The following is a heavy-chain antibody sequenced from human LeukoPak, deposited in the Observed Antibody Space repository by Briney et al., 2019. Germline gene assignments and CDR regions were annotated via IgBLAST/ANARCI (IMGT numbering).Heavy chain of an antibody. D-gene: IGHD3-3*01. CDR2: INPNSGGT. J-gene: IGHJ4*02. V-gene: IGHV1-2*02. Sequence: ASVKVSCKASGYTFTGYYMHWVRQAPGQGLEWMGWINPNSGGTNYAQKFQGRVTMTRDTSISTAYMELSRLRSDDTAVYYCARALSNYDFWSGLPDYWGQGTLVTVSS. CDR1: GYTFTGYY. CDR3: ARALSNYDFWSGLPDY.